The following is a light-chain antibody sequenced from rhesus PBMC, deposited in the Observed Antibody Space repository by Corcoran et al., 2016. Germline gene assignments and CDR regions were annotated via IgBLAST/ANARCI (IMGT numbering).Light chain of an antibody. V-gene: IGKV1-43*01. CDR2: AAS. Sequence: DIQMTQSPSSLSASAGDTVTITCRASQGISTYLNWYQQKPGKDPNRLIYAASSLESGVPSRFSGSGSGTEFTLTIRSLQPEDFATYYCLQHNSNPFTFGPGTKLDIK. CDR3: LQHNSNPFT. CDR1: QGISTY. J-gene: IGKJ3*01.